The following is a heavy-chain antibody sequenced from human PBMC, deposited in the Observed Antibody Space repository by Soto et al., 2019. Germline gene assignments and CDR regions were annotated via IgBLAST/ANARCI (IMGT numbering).Heavy chain of an antibody. D-gene: IGHD3-10*01. Sequence: SVKVSCKASGGTFSSYAISWVRQAPGQGLEWMGGIIPIFGTANYAQKFQGRVTITADKSTSTAYMELSSLRSEDTAVYYCATLPGVQQRYYYYGMDVWGQGTTVTVSS. V-gene: IGHV1-69*06. J-gene: IGHJ6*02. CDR3: ATLPGVQQRYYYYGMDV. CDR2: IIPIFGTA. CDR1: GGTFSSYA.